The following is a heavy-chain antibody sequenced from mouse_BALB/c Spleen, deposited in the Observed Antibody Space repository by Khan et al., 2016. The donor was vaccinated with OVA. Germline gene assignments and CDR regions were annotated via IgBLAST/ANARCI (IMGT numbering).Heavy chain of an antibody. V-gene: IGHV3-2*02. D-gene: IGHD4-1*01. CDR2: ISYSGST. CDR1: GYSITSDYA. Sequence: EVQLQESGPGLVKPSQSLSLTCTVTGYSITSDYAWNWIRQFPGNKLEWMGYISYSGSTTYNPSLKSRISINRDTSKHQIFLQLKSVTSEATATXYWASELGRDYALDYWVKEPQSPSPQ. J-gene: IGHJ4*01. CDR3: ASELGRDYALDY.